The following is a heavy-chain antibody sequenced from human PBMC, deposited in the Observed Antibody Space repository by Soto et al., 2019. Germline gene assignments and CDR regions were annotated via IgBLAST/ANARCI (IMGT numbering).Heavy chain of an antibody. V-gene: IGHV3-23*01. D-gene: IGHD6-19*01. CDR1: GFTFSNYA. Sequence: GGSLRLSCTASGFTFSNYAMTWVRQAPGKGLEWVSTITGSGGGTYYADSVKGRFTISRDNSKNTLYLQMPNLRADDTAVYYCAKETVASTVADFFDYWGQGTLVTVSS. CDR2: ITGSGGGT. J-gene: IGHJ4*02. CDR3: AKETVASTVADFFDY.